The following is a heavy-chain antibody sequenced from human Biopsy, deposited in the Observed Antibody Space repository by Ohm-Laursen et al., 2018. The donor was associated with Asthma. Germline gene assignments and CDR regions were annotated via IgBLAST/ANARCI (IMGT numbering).Heavy chain of an antibody. CDR1: VLAVSRDH. V-gene: IGHV3-53*01. D-gene: IGHD3-22*01. J-gene: IGHJ4*01. CDR2: IYSGGTS. Sequence: PCASSVLAVSRDHMFWVRQAPGKGLERVSVIYSGGTSHTADSVRGRFTISRDYSKNTLYLQMHSQRAEDRAVYYCARGDSSNWSHYYFDYWGQGTLVTVSS. CDR3: ARGDSSNWSHYYFDY.